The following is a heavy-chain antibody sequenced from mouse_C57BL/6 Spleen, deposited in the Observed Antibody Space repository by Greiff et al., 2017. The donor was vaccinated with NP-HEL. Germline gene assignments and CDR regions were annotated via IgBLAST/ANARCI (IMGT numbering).Heavy chain of an antibody. V-gene: IGHV1-52*01. Sequence: QVQLKQPGAELVRPGSSVKLSCKASGYTFTSYWMHWVKQRPIQGLEWIGNIDPSDSETHYNQKFKDKATLTVDKSSSTAYMQLSSLTSEDSAVYYCARAYYSNDYYAMDYWGQGTSVTVSS. CDR1: GYTFTSYW. CDR2: IDPSDSET. J-gene: IGHJ4*01. D-gene: IGHD2-5*01. CDR3: ARAYYSNDYYAMDY.